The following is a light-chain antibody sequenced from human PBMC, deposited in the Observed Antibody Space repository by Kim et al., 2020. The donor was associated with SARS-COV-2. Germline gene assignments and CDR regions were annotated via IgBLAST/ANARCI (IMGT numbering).Light chain of an antibody. CDR2: AAY. CDR1: QSISSY. J-gene: IGKJ1*01. CDR3: QQSYSTPRT. V-gene: IGKV1-39*01. Sequence: DIQMTQSPSSLSASVGDRVTITCRASQSISSYLNWYQQKPEKAPKLLIYAAYSLQSGVPSRFSGSGSGTDFTLTISSRQPEDFATYYCQQSYSTPRTFGQGTKVDIK.